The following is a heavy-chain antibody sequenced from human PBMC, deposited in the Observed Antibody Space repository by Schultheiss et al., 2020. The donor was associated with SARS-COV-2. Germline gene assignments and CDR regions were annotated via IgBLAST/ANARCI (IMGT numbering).Heavy chain of an antibody. CDR1: GFTFSSYS. CDR2: ISSSSSYI. D-gene: IGHD6-13*01. V-gene: IGHV3-21*01. CDR3: AREGAAAGGDY. Sequence: GESLKISCAASGFTFSSYSMNWVRQAPGKGLEWVSSISSSSSYIYYADSVKGRFTISRDNAKNSLYLQMNSLRAEDTAVYYCAREGAAAGGDYWGQGTLVTVSS. J-gene: IGHJ4*02.